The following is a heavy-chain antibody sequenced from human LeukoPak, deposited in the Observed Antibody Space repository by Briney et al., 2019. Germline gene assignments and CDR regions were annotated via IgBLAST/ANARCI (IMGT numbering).Heavy chain of an antibody. Sequence: ASVKVSCKASGYTFSSSYMHWVRQAPGQGLEWMGIIDPSGGGTTHAQKFQGRVSMTSDTSTRTLYMQLSSLRSEDTAVYYCARGGPPAYTRPFDFWGQGTLVTVSS. D-gene: IGHD3-16*01. CDR1: GYTFSSSY. V-gene: IGHV1-46*01. J-gene: IGHJ4*02. CDR2: IDPSGGGT. CDR3: ARGGPPAYTRPFDF.